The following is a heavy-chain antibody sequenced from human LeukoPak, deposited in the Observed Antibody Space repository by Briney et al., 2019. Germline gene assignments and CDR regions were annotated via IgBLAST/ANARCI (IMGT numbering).Heavy chain of an antibody. V-gene: IGHV3-11*01. Sequence: GGSLRLSCAASGFPSSDFYMSWIRQAPGKGLEWVSYIGSSGTPIYYADSVKGRFTISRDNAKNSLYLQMNTLRAEDTAVYYCTRDRWGKYYFDYWGLGTLVTVSS. CDR1: GFPSSDFY. D-gene: IGHD7-27*01. CDR2: IGSSGTPI. CDR3: TRDRWGKYYFDY. J-gene: IGHJ4*02.